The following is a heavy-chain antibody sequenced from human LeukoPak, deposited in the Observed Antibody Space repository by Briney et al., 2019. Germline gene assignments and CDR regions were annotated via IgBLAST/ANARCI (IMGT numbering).Heavy chain of an antibody. CDR2: IIPIFGTA. D-gene: IGHD1-26*01. Sequence: GASVKVSCKASGSTFSSYAISWVRQAPGQGLEWMGGIIPIFGTANYAQKFQGRVTMTRDMSTSTVYMELSSLRSEDTAVYYCARTSGSTGAPPEYYFDYWGQGTLVTVSS. CDR1: GSTFSSYA. CDR3: ARTSGSTGAPPEYYFDY. V-gene: IGHV1-69*05. J-gene: IGHJ4*02.